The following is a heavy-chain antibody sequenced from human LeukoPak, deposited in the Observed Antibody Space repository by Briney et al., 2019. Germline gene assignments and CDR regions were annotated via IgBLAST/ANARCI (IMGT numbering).Heavy chain of an antibody. D-gene: IGHD3-3*02. CDR3: ARDDGYAAEHYAFDI. V-gene: IGHV4-38-2*02. Sequence: PSETLSLTCTVSGYSISSGYYWGWIRQPPGKGLEWIGSIYHSGSTFQNPSLKSRVTMSVDTSKNQFSLKLSSVAAADTAVYYCARDDGYAAEHYAFDIWGQGTMVTVSS. CDR1: GYSISSGYY. CDR2: IYHSGST. J-gene: IGHJ3*02.